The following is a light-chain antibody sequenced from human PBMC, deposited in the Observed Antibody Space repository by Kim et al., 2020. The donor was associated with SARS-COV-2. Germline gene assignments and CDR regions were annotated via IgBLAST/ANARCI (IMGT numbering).Light chain of an antibody. CDR2: LNSGGSH. CDR3: QTWGTGFVV. CDR1: SGHRSYA. Sequence: SVKLPGTLSSGHRSYAIAWHKQQPEKGPRYLMKLNSGGSHSKGDGILDRFAGSSSGAERYLTITSLQSEDAADYYCQTWGTGFVVFGGGTRLTVL. J-gene: IGLJ2*01. V-gene: IGLV4-69*01.